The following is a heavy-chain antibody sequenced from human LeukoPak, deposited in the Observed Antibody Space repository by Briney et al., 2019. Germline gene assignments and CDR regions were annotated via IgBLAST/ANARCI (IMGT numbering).Heavy chain of an antibody. V-gene: IGHV1-18*01. CDR3: ARDRDHRALAGSFDP. CDR1: GYSFTNSG. J-gene: IGHJ5*02. Sequence: ASVKVSCKTSGYSFTNSGVSWVRQAPGQGLEWMGWISAYNGNAKYAQKVQDRVTLTTDTSTGTAYMKLGSLRSDDTAVYYCARDRDHRALAGSFDPWGQGTLVTVSS. D-gene: IGHD6-19*01. CDR2: ISAYNGNA.